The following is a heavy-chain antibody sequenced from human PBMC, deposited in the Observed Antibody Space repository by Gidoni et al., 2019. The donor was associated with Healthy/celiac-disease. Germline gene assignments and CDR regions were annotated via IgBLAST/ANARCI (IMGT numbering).Heavy chain of an antibody. Sequence: QVQLVQSGAEVKKPGASVKVSCKASGYTFTSYYMHWVRQAPGQGLEWMGIINPSGGSTSYAQKFQGRVTMTRDTSTSTVYMELSSLRSEDTAVYYCARELRGSWYPYYFDYWGQGTLVTVSS. J-gene: IGHJ4*02. CDR2: INPSGGST. CDR1: GYTFTSYY. CDR3: ARELRGSWYPYYFDY. V-gene: IGHV1-46*01. D-gene: IGHD6-13*01.